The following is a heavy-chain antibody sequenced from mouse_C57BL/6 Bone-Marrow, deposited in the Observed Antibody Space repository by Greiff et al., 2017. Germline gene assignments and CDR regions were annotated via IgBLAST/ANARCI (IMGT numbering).Heavy chain of an antibody. V-gene: IGHV5-9-1*02. Sequence: EVKLVESGAGLVKPGGSLKLSCAASGFTFSSYAMSWVRQTPEKRLEWVAYISSGGDYIYYADTVKGRFTISRDNARNTLYLQLSTLTSEATDMYYCTYYGNYDAMDYWGQGTSVTVSS. J-gene: IGHJ4*01. CDR1: GFTFSSYA. D-gene: IGHD2-1*01. CDR2: ISSGGDYI. CDR3: TYYGNYDAMDY.